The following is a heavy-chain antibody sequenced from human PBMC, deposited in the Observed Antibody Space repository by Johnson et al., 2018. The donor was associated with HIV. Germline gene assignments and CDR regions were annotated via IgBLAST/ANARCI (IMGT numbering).Heavy chain of an antibody. J-gene: IGHJ3*02. CDR2: ISYDGGNE. Sequence: QVQLVESGGGLIQPGGSLRLSCAASGFTFSSFAMHWVRQAPGKGLEWVAVISYDGGNEYYADSVKGRFTISRDNSKNTLYLQMNSLRAEDTAVYYCARDKGHAFDIWGQGTLVTVSS. V-gene: IGHV3-30*04. CDR3: ARDKGHAFDI. CDR1: GFTFSSFA.